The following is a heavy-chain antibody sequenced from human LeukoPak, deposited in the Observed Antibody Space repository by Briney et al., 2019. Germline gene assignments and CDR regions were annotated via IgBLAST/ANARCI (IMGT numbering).Heavy chain of an antibody. CDR1: GGTFSSYA. V-gene: IGHV1-69*13. D-gene: IGHD5-18*01. J-gene: IGHJ4*02. Sequence: GASVKVSCKASGGTFSSYAISWVRQAPGQGLEWMGGIIPIFGTANYAQKFQGRVTITADESTSTAYMELSSLRSEDTAVYYCARGDTAMFKVNVRFDYWGQGTLVTVSS. CDR2: IIPIFGTA. CDR3: ARGDTAMFKVNVRFDY.